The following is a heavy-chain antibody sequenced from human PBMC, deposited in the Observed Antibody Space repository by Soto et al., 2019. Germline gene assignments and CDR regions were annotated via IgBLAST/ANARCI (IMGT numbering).Heavy chain of an antibody. CDR3: ATVPKRYYDSSGLFDY. CDR1: GYTLTELS. CDR2: FDPEDGET. V-gene: IGHV1-24*01. J-gene: IGHJ4*02. D-gene: IGHD3-22*01. Sequence: ASVKVSCKVSGYTLTELSMHWVRQAPGKGLEWMGGFDPEDGETIYAQKFQGRVTMTEDTSTDTAYMELSSLRSEDTAVYYCATVPKRYYDSSGLFDYWGQGTLVTVSS.